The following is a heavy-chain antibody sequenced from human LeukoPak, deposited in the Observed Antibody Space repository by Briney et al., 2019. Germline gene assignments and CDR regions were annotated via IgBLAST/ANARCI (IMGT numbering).Heavy chain of an antibody. V-gene: IGHV4-4*07. CDR3: ARYSVVVAPAARGALSRWFDP. J-gene: IGHJ5*02. CDR1: GGSISSYY. CDR2: IYTSGST. D-gene: IGHD2-2*01. Sequence: SETLSLTCTVSGGSISSYYWSWIRQPAGKGLEWIGRIYTSGSTNYNPSLKSRVTMSVDTSKNQFSLKLSSVTAADTAVYYCARYSVVVAPAARGALSRWFDPWGQGTLVTVSS.